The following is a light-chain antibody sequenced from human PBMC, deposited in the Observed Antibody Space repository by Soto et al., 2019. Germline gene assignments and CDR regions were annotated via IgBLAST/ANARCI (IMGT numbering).Light chain of an antibody. CDR2: EVS. CDR1: SADIGSHDY. CDR3: NSYTTTSALV. J-gene: IGLJ1*01. Sequence: QSVLTQPASVSGSPGQSITISCTGSSADIGSHDYVSWYQQHPGKVPKLIIYEVSKRPSGASDRFSGSKSGNAAYLSISGLQPGDEADYYCNSYTTTSALVFGTGTKVTV. V-gene: IGLV2-14*01.